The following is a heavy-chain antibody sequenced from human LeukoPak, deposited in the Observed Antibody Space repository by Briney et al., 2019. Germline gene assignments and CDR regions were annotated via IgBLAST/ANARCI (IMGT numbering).Heavy chain of an antibody. Sequence: PGRSLRLSCAASGFTFSSYAMHWVGQAPGKGLEWVAVISYDGSNKYYADSVKGRFTISRDNSKNTLYLQMNSLRAEDTAVYYCARAGGSYWGVFDYWGQGTLVTVSS. CDR3: ARAGGSYWGVFDY. D-gene: IGHD1-26*01. CDR1: GFTFSSYA. CDR2: ISYDGSNK. J-gene: IGHJ4*02. V-gene: IGHV3-30-3*01.